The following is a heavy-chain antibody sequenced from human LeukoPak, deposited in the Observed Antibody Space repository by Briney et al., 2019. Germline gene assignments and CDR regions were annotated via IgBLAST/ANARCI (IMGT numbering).Heavy chain of an antibody. V-gene: IGHV3-48*01. CDR1: GFTISSYS. J-gene: IGHJ4*02. CDR2: ISSSSGTI. D-gene: IGHD3-10*01. CDR3: ARDPYGSGSYYYDY. Sequence: PGGSLILSCAASGFTISSYSMNWVRQAPGKGLEWVSFISSSSGTIYYADSVKGRFTISRDNAKNSLYLQMNSLRAEDTAVYYCARDPYGSGSYYYDYWGQGTLVTVSS.